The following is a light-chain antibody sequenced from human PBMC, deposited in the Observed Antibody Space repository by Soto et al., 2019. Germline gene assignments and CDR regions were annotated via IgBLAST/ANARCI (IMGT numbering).Light chain of an antibody. CDR3: QVWDTSSDHVV. J-gene: IGLJ2*01. CDR2: DDS. CDR1: NIGNKN. V-gene: IGLV3-21*02. Sequence: SYELTQPPSVSAAPGQTATITCGGNNIGNKNVYWYQQKPGQAPLLVIYDDSDRPSGIPERFSGSNSANTASLTIRGVGVGDEADYFCQVWDTSSDHVVFGGGTQLTV.